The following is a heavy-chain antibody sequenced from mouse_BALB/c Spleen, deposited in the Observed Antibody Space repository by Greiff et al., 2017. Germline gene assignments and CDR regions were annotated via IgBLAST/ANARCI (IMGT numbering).Heavy chain of an antibody. CDR1: GYTFTSYW. J-gene: IGHJ1*01. V-gene: IGHV1-7*01. D-gene: IGHD2-3*01. CDR3: ARRRDGYYWYFDV. CDR2: INPSTGYT. Sequence: VKLQQSGAELAKPGASVKMSCKASGYTFTSYWMHWVKQRPGQGLEWIGYINPSTGYTEYNQKFKDKATLTADKSSSTAYMQLSSLTSEDSAVYYCARRRDGYYWYFDVWGAGTTVTVSS.